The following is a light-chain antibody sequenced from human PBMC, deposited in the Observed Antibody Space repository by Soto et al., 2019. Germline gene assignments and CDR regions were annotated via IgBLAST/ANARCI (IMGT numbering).Light chain of an antibody. CDR3: QQYDSFSVT. CDR2: AAS. V-gene: IGKV1-9*01. CDR1: QGISTY. J-gene: IGKJ1*01. Sequence: DIQMTQSPSSLSSSVGDRVTIACRASQGISTYLAWYQQKPGKVPKLLIYAASTLQSGVPSRFSGSGSGTEFTLTISSLQPDDFATYYCQQYDSFSVTFGQGTKVDIK.